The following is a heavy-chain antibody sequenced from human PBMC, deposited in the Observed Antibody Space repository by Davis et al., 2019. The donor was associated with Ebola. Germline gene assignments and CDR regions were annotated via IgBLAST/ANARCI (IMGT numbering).Heavy chain of an antibody. CDR1: GGSISSSNW. J-gene: IGHJ3*02. D-gene: IGHD1-26*01. CDR3: ARYSGHDAFDI. Sequence: SETLSLTCAVSGGSISSSNWWSWVRQPPGKGLEWIGIIYYSGSTSYSPSLKSRVTISIDTSKNQFSLKLSSVTAADTAVYYCARYSGHDAFDIWGQGTMVTVSS. CDR2: IYYSGST. V-gene: IGHV4-4*02.